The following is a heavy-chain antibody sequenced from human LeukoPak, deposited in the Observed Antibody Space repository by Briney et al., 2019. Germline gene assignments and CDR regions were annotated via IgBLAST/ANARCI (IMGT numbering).Heavy chain of an antibody. V-gene: IGHV3-11*04. CDR1: GFTFSDYN. J-gene: IGHJ5*02. CDR2: ISRSGSTK. CDR3: AKDRAGLRLGELSFP. Sequence: GGSLRLSCAASGFTFSDYNMRWIRQAPGKGLEWVSSISRSGSTKYYADSVKGRFTISRDNSKNTLYLQMNSLRAEDTAVYYCAKDRAGLRLGELSFPWGQGTLVTVSS. D-gene: IGHD3-16*02.